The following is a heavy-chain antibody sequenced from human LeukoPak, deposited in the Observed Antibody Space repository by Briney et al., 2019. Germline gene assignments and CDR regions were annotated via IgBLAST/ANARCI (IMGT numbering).Heavy chain of an antibody. CDR2: INPNSGGT. V-gene: IGHV1-2*02. CDR3: ARAYSSTSETQFDY. CDR1: GYTFTGYY. D-gene: IGHD6-13*01. J-gene: IGHJ4*02. Sequence: GASVKVSFKASGYTFTGYYMYWVRQAPGQGLEWMGWINPNSGGTNYAQDFQGRVTMTRDTSISTAYMELSRLRSDDTAVYYCARAYSSTSETQFDYWGQGTLVTVSS.